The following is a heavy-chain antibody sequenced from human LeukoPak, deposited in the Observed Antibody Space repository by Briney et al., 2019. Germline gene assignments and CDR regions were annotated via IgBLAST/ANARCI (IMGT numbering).Heavy chain of an antibody. D-gene: IGHD2-2*01. CDR2: ISSSSAYI. Sequence: PGGSLRLSCAASGFTFSSYSMNWVRQAPGKGLDWVSFISSSSAYIYYADSVKGRFTISRDNAKNSLYLQMNSLRAEDTAVYYCARRYCSSTSCTLDYWGQGTLVTVSS. CDR1: GFTFSSYS. V-gene: IGHV3-21*01. J-gene: IGHJ4*02. CDR3: ARRYCSSTSCTLDY.